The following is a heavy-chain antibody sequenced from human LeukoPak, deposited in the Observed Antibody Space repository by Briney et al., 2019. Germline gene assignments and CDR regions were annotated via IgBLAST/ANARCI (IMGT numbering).Heavy chain of an antibody. CDR3: ARPRDGYNWHGAFDI. CDR2: ISYDGSNK. V-gene: IGHV3-30*04. Sequence: PGRSLRLSCAASGFTFSSYAMHWVRQAPGKGLEWVAVISYDGSNKYYADSVKGRFTISRDNSKNTLYLQMNSLRAEDTAVYYCARPRDGYNWHGAFDIWGQGTMVTVSS. D-gene: IGHD5-24*01. CDR1: GFTFSSYA. J-gene: IGHJ3*02.